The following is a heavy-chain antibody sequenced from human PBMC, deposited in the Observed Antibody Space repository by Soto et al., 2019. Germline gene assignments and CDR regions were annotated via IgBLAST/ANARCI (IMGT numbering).Heavy chain of an antibody. D-gene: IGHD3-22*01. CDR1: GFTFTSYW. V-gene: IGHV3-7*04. CDR2: IKQDGSEK. Sequence: PGGSLRLSCAASGFTFTSYWMSWVRQAPGKGLEWVANIKQDGSEKYYVDSVKGRFTISRDNAKNSLYLQMNSLRAEDTAVYYSARDYYDSSGYYPRFDYWGQGT. J-gene: IGHJ4*02. CDR3: ARDYYDSSGYYPRFDY.